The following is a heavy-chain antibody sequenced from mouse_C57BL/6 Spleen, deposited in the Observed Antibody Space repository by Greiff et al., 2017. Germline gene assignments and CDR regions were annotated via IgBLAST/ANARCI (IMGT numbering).Heavy chain of an antibody. CDR3: ARYDDDGYYAMDY. D-gene: IGHD2-4*01. CDR1: GYTFTSYW. V-gene: IGHV1-55*01. Sequence: QVQLQQPGAELVKPGASVKMSCKASGYTFTSYWITWVKQRPGQGLEWIGDIYPGSGSTNYNEKFKSKATLTVDTSSSTAYRQLSSLTSEDAAVYYCARYDDDGYYAMDYWGQGTSVTVSS. CDR2: IYPGSGST. J-gene: IGHJ4*01.